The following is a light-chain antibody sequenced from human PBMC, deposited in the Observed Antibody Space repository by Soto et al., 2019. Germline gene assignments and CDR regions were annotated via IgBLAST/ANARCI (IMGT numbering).Light chain of an antibody. V-gene: IGLV1-40*01. Sequence: QSVLTQPPSVSGAPGQRVTISCIGSSSNIGAGYDVHWYQQLPGTAPKLLIYGDTNRPSGVPDRFSGSKSATSASLVITGLQAEDEADYYCQSYDTALNVYVVFGGGTKLTVL. CDR3: QSYDTALNVYVV. CDR2: GDT. CDR1: SSNIGAGYD. J-gene: IGLJ2*01.